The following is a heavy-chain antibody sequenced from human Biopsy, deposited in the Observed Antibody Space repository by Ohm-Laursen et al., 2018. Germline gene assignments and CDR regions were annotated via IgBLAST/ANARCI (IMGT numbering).Heavy chain of an antibody. CDR2: ISYTGGI. V-gene: IGHV4-59*01. CDR3: ARMPHFDY. CDR1: GGSISNYY. Sequence: SETLSLTCTVSGGSISNYYCAWIRKSPGKGLEWLAYISYTGGITSNPSLNGRATMSLDTSKNQFSLRLIYVTAADTAVYYCARMPHFDYWGQGILVTVSS. D-gene: IGHD2-2*01. J-gene: IGHJ4*02.